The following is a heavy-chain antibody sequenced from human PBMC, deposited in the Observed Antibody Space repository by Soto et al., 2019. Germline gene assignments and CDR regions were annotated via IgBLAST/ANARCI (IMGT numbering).Heavy chain of an antibody. D-gene: IGHD3-3*01. CDR3: ARALDFWSAYFDY. Sequence: SLRLSCAASGFTFSSYGMHWVRQAPGKGLEWVAVIWYDGSNKYYADSVKGRFTISRDNSKNTLYLQMNSLRTEDTAVYYCARALDFWSAYFDYWGQGSLVTVSS. CDR1: GFTFSSYG. CDR2: IWYDGSNK. J-gene: IGHJ4*02. V-gene: IGHV3-33*01.